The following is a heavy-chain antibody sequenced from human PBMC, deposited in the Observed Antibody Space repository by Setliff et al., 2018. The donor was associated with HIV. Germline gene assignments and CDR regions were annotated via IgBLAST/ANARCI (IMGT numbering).Heavy chain of an antibody. J-gene: IGHJ5*01. V-gene: IGHV1-46*01. Sequence: AASVKVSCKASGYTFTSYYIHWVRQAPGQGLEWMGRINPSGGSTSYAQKFQGRVTMTRDTSTSTVYMELSSLRSEDTAMYYCARCGVPQQIDLDSWGHGTLVTVSS. CDR1: GYTFTSYY. CDR3: ARCGVPQQIDLDS. D-gene: IGHD3-10*01. CDR2: INPSGGST.